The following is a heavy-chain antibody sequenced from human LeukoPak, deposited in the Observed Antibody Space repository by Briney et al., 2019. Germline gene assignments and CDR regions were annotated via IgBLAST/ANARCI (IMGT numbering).Heavy chain of an antibody. D-gene: IGHD3/OR15-3a*01. V-gene: IGHV1-2*02. Sequence: ASVKVSCKASGYTFTGYYMHWVRQAPGQGLEWMGWIDPNSGGTNYAQKFQGRVTMTRDTSISTAYMELSRLRSDDTAVYYCARSRTGTGFLFDYWGQGTLVTVSS. CDR2: IDPNSGGT. CDR3: ARSRTGTGFLFDY. J-gene: IGHJ4*02. CDR1: GYTFTGYY.